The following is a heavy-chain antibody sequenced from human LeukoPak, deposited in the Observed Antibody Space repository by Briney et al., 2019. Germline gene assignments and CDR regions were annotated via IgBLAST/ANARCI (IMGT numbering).Heavy chain of an antibody. J-gene: IGHJ2*01. CDR1: GFTVSSNF. CDR2: IYSGGST. Sequence: GGSLRLSCAASGFTVSSNFMSWVRQAPGKGLEWVAVIYSGGSTYYADSVKGRFTISRDNSKNTLYLQMNSLRAEDTAVYYCARSHYWYFDLWGRGTVVTVSS. V-gene: IGHV3-53*01. CDR3: ARSHYWYFDL.